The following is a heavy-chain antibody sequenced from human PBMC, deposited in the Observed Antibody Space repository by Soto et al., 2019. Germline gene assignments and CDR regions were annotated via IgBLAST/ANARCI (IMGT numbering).Heavy chain of an antibody. J-gene: IGHJ3*02. CDR2: ISYDGSNK. D-gene: IGHD3-3*01. CDR3: SKFRYYDFWSGYGDAFYI. Sequence: LRLSCAASGFTFSSYGMHWVRQAPGKGLEWVAVISYDGSNKYYADSVKGRFTISRDNSKNTLYLQMNSLRAEDTAVYYCSKFRYYDFWSGYGDAFYIWGQGTMVTVSS. V-gene: IGHV3-30*18. CDR1: GFTFSSYG.